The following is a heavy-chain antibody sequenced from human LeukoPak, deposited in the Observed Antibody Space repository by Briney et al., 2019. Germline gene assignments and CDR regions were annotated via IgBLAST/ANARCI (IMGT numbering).Heavy chain of an antibody. D-gene: IGHD6-13*01. V-gene: IGHV3-21*06. J-gene: IGHJ3*02. CDR1: GFSFSSYT. Sequence: GGSLRLSCADSGFSFSSYTMNWVRLAPGRGLEWVSSIIGTSEMHYADSVKGRFTVSRDNDKNSLFLQLYSLSVEDTAVYYCTRAIIVALGTGPFDIWGQGTVVTVSS. CDR2: IIGTSEM. CDR3: TRAIIVALGTGPFDI.